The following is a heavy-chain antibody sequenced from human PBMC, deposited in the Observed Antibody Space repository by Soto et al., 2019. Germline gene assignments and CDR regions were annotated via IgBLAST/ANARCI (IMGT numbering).Heavy chain of an antibody. CDR1: GGAFNGDH. J-gene: IGHJ5*02. CDR3: ARHGSDSGWFFFDP. V-gene: IGHV4-59*08. D-gene: IGHD6-19*01. Sequence: SETLSLTCSLSGGAFNGDHWSWIRQPPGKGLEWIGFVSYSGSTDYHPSLKSRVTISIDTSKNQFSLKMISVTAADTAVYYCARHGSDSGWFFFDPWGQGAPVTVYS. CDR2: VSYSGST.